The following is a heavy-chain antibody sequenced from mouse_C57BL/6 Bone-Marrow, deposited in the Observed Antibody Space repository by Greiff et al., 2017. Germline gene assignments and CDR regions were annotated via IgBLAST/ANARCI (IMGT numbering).Heavy chain of an antibody. D-gene: IGHD2-4*01. V-gene: IGHV1-56*01. CDR1: GYTFTSHW. CDR2: IFPGSGST. Sequence: QVQLQQSGPELVRPGASVKISCKAPGYTFTSHWMQWVRQRPGQGLEWIGEIFPGSGSTYYNEKFKGKATLTADTPSSTAYMRLSSLTSEDSAGSCCAGVRYDCAWAMDYWGQGTSVTVSS. CDR3: AGVRYDCAWAMDY. J-gene: IGHJ4*01.